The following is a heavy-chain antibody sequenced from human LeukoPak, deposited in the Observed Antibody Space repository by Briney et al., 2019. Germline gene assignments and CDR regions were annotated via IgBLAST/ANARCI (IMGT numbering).Heavy chain of an antibody. CDR1: GYTFSGYY. D-gene: IGHD6-19*01. CDR2: MNPNSGAT. CDR3: ARDGSGSGWYFFDY. V-gene: IGHV1-2*02. Sequence: GASVNDSCKTSGYTFSGYYMHWVRQAPGQGLEWMGLMNPNSGATNYEQKFQGRVSLTRDMSISTAYLELTSVTSDDTAVYYCARDGSGSGWYFFDYWGQGTLVTVSS. J-gene: IGHJ4*02.